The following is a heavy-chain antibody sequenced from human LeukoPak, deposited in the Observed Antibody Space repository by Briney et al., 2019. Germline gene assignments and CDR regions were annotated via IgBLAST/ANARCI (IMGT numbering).Heavy chain of an antibody. V-gene: IGHV3-48*03. CDR3: ASLVVTSIGYFQH. J-gene: IGHJ1*01. Sequence: GGSLRLSCAASGFTFSSYEMNWVRQAPGKGLEWVSYISSSGSTIYYADSVKGRFTISRDNSKNTLYLQMNSLRAEDTAVYYCASLVVTSIGYFQHWGQGTLVTVSS. D-gene: IGHD3-22*01. CDR2: ISSSGSTI. CDR1: GFTFSSYE.